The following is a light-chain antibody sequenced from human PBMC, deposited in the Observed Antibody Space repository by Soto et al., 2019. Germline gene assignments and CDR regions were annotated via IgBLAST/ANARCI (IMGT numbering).Light chain of an antibody. Sequence: EIVLTQSPATLSLSPGERATLSCRASQSVSSNHLAWYQQKPGQAPRLLIYGGSSRATGIPVRFSGSGSETDFTLTITRLEPEDFAVYYCQQYNNWPRTFGQGTKVDI. V-gene: IGKV3-20*01. CDR1: QSVSSNH. J-gene: IGKJ1*01. CDR3: QQYNNWPRT. CDR2: GGS.